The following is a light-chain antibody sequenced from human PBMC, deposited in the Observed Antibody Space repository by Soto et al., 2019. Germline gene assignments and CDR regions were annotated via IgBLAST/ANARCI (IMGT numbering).Light chain of an antibody. Sequence: EIVLTQSPGTLSLSPGERATLSCRASQSVSSPLAWYQQKPGQAPRLLIYDASKRATGIPARFSGSGSGTDFTLTINSLDPDDFAVYYCQQRSDWPITFGQGTRLEIK. CDR3: QQRSDWPIT. V-gene: IGKV3-11*01. CDR2: DAS. J-gene: IGKJ5*01. CDR1: QSVSSP.